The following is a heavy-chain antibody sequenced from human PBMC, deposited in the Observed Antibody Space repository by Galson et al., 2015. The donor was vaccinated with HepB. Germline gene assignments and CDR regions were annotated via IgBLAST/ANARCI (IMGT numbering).Heavy chain of an antibody. J-gene: IGHJ4*02. CDR2: INPSGGST. Sequence: SVKVSCKAPGYTFTSYYMHWVRQAPGQGLEWMGIINPSGGSTSYAQKFQGRVTMTRDTSTSTVYMELSSLRSEDTAVYYCARDLNYYDSSGYWVYWGQGTLVTVSS. CDR3: ARDLNYYDSSGYWVY. V-gene: IGHV1-46*01. D-gene: IGHD3-22*01. CDR1: GYTFTSYY.